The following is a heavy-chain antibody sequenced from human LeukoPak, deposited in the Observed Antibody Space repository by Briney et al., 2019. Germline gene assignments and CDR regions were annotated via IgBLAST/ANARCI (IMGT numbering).Heavy chain of an antibody. CDR1: GFTFSSYD. D-gene: IGHD1-20*01. Sequence: GGSLRLSCAASGFTFSSYDMSWVRQAPGKGLEWVSRINYSSDSTYYAVSVKGRFTISRDNSKNTLYLQMNSLRAEDTAIYYCAKGQRYNWDDDAVDMWGQGTMVIVSS. J-gene: IGHJ3*02. V-gene: IGHV3-23*01. CDR2: INYSSDST. CDR3: AKGQRYNWDDDAVDM.